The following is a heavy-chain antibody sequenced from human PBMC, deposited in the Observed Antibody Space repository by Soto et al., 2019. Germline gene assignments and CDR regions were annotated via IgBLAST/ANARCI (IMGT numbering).Heavy chain of an antibody. CDR1: GLTFSNYA. CDR2: ISGSGGST. D-gene: IGHD5-18*01. V-gene: IGHV3-23*01. J-gene: IGHJ5*02. Sequence: GGSLRLSCAASGLTFSNYAMSWVRQAPGKGLEWVSAISGSGGSTYYADSVKGRFTISRDNSKNTLYLQMNSLRAEDTAIYYCATSQGYTYGYDWFDPWGQGTLVTVS. CDR3: ATSQGYTYGYDWFDP.